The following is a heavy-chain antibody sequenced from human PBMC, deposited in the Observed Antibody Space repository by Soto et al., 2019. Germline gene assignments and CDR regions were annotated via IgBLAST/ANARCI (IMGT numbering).Heavy chain of an antibody. CDR2: IIPIFGTA. CDR1: GGTFSSYA. CDR3: ARGSSSWYLIGKIVY. V-gene: IGHV1-69*13. J-gene: IGHJ4*02. D-gene: IGHD6-13*01. Sequence: SVKVSCKASGGTFSSYAISWVRQAPGQGLEWMGGIIPIFGTANYAQKFQGRVTITADESTSTAYMELSSLRSEDTAVYYCARGSSSWYLIGKIVYWGQGTLVTVSS.